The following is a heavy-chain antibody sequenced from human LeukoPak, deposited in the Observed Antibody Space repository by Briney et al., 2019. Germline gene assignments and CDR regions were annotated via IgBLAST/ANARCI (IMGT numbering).Heavy chain of an antibody. CDR2: INPHSVGT. Sequence: ASVKVSCKASGYTFTNYYIHCVRQAPGQGREWMGRINPHSVGTNYAQKLQGRVTMTRDTSISTAYMELSSLRSDDTAVYSCARDKDFVVVVPATDAFDIWGQRTMVTVSS. CDR3: ARDKDFVVVVPATDAFDI. D-gene: IGHD2-15*01. J-gene: IGHJ3*02. V-gene: IGHV1-2*02. CDR1: GYTFTNYY.